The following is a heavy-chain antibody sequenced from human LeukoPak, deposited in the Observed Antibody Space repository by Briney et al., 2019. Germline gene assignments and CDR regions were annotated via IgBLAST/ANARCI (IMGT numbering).Heavy chain of an antibody. Sequence: PSETLSLTCAVYGGSFSGYYWSWIRQPPGKGLEWIGEINHSGSTNYNPSLKSRVTISVDTSKNQFSLKLSSVTAADTGVYYCARDSPKGYSSSWYRFDPWGQGTLVTVSS. CDR3: ARDSPKGYSSSWYRFDP. V-gene: IGHV4-34*01. J-gene: IGHJ5*02. CDR2: INHSGST. CDR1: GGSFSGYY. D-gene: IGHD6-13*01.